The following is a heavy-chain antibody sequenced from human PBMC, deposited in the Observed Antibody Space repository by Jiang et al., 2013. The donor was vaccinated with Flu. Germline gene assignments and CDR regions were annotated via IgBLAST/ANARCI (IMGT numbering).Heavy chain of an antibody. CDR3: ARGGVGANY. Sequence: TGYAQKFQGRVTMTRNTSISTAYMELSSLRSEDTAVYYCARGGVGANYWGQGTLVTVSS. CDR2: T. J-gene: IGHJ4*02. D-gene: IGHD1-26*01. V-gene: IGHV1-8*01.